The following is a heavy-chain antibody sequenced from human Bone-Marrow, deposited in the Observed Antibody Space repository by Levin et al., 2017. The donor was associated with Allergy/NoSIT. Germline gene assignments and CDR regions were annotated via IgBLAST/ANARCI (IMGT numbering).Heavy chain of an antibody. CDR1: GFTFSSYA. D-gene: IGHD6-13*01. V-gene: IGHV3-23*01. CDR2: ISGSGGST. J-gene: IGHJ4*02. CDR3: ATDLLAAPGTSRNFDS. Sequence: GESLKISCAASGFTFSSYAMSWVRQAPGKGLEWVSAISGSGGSTYYADSVKGRFTISRDNSKNTLYLPMNSLRAEDTAVYYCATDLLAAPGTSRNFDSSGQGPLVTVSS.